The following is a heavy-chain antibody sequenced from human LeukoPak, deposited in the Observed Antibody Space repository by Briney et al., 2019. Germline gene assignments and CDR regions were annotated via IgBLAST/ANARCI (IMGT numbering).Heavy chain of an antibody. CDR2: IYYSGST. CDR1: GGSISSSGYY. D-gene: IGHD5-24*01. V-gene: IGHV4-39*01. J-gene: IGHJ5*02. CDR3: ARRELATIA. Sequence: SSETLSLTCTVSGGSISSSGYYWGWIRQPSGKGLEWIGNIYYSGSTYYNPSLKSRVTISIDTSKNQSSLKLSSVTAADTAVYYCARRELATIAWGQGTLVTVSS.